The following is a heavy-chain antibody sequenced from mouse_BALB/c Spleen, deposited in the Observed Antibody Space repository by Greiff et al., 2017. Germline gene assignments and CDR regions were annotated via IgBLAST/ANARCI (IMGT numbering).Heavy chain of an antibody. D-gene: IGHD1-1*01. CDR3: ARGYGSSIMDY. J-gene: IGHJ4*01. CDR2: IDPANGNT. V-gene: IGHV14-3*02. CDR1: GFNIKDTY. Sequence: EVQLQQSGAELVKPGASVKLSCTASGFNIKDTYMRWVKQRPEQGLEWIGRIDPANGNTKYDPKFQGKATITADTSSNTAYLQLSSLTSEDTAVYYCARGYGSSIMDYWGQGTSVTVSS.